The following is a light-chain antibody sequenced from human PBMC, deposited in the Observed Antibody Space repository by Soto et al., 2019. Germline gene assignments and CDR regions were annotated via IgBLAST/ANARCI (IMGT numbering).Light chain of an antibody. CDR2: DVS. J-gene: IGLJ3*02. CDR1: SSDVGGYNY. Sequence: QSALTQPAPVPGSPGQSITISCTGTSSDVGGYNYVSWYQQHPGKAPKLMIYDVSNRPSGVSNRVSGSKSGNTVCLTISGLQAEDEADYYCSSYTSSSGLWVFGGGTKLTVL. CDR3: SSYTSSSGLWV. V-gene: IGLV2-14*01.